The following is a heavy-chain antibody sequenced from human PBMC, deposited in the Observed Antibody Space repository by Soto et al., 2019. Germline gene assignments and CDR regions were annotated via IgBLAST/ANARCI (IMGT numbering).Heavy chain of an antibody. CDR3: ARSIAVPSGHIDH. CDR2: VYYTGST. Sequence: QVQLQESGPGLVKPSETLSLTCRVSGGSMSGYYWSWVRLAPDKGLEWIGYVYYTGSTNYNPSLQSRVSISVDTSNKHFSLSLSLVTAADTAVYFCARSIAVPSGHIDHWGQGIRVTISS. V-gene: IGHV4-59*01. CDR1: GGSMSGYY. J-gene: IGHJ4*02. D-gene: IGHD6-6*01.